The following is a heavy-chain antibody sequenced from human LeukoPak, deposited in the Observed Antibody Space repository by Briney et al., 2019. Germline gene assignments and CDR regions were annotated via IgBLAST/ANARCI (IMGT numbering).Heavy chain of an antibody. V-gene: IGHV4-59*12. Sequence: PSETLSLTCTVSGGSFSSYYWSWIRQPPGKGLEWIGYIYYSGSTNYNPSLKSRVTMSVDTSKNQFSLKLSSVTAADTAVYYCARDSYSSGWDFDYWGQGTLVTVSS. J-gene: IGHJ4*02. D-gene: IGHD6-19*01. CDR1: GGSFSSYY. CDR2: IYYSGST. CDR3: ARDSYSSGWDFDY.